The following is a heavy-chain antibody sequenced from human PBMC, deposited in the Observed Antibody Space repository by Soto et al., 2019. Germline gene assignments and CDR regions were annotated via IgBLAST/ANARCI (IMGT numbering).Heavy chain of an antibody. CDR1: GDSVSSKSAA. CDR3: AGSLAVAGSFDY. Sequence: SQTLSLPCVISGDSVSSKSAAWNWSRQTPSRGLEWLGRTYYRSKWYNDYAVSVKSRITINPDTSKNQFSLQLNSVTPEDTAVYYCAGSLAVAGSFDYWGQGTLVTVSS. CDR2: TYYRSKWYN. J-gene: IGHJ4*02. D-gene: IGHD6-19*01. V-gene: IGHV6-1*01.